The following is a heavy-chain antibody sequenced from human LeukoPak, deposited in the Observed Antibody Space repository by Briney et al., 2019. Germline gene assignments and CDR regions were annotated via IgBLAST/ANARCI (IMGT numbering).Heavy chain of an antibody. CDR3: AKDTAPDSGYSSSWRHGNAFDI. J-gene: IGHJ3*02. CDR2: ISWNSGSI. Sequence: GGSLRLSCAASGFTFDDYAMHWVRQAPGKGLEWVSGISWNSGSIAYADSVKGRFTISRDNAKNSLYLQMNSLRAEDTALYYCAKDTAPDSGYSSSWRHGNAFDIWGQGTMVTVSA. CDR1: GFTFDDYA. D-gene: IGHD6-13*01. V-gene: IGHV3-9*01.